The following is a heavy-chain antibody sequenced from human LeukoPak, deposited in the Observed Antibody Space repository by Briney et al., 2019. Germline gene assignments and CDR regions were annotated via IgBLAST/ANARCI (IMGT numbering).Heavy chain of an antibody. D-gene: IGHD2-2*02. Sequence: GGSLRLSCAASGFTFSTYDMHWVRQAPGKGLEWVAVIWSDGSKKYYADSVKGRFTISRDNSKNTLSLQMNSLRAEDTAVYYCARGFYNGIGHHFEYWGQGTLVTVSS. J-gene: IGHJ4*02. CDR1: GFTFSTYD. V-gene: IGHV3-33*01. CDR2: IWSDGSKK. CDR3: ARGFYNGIGHHFEY.